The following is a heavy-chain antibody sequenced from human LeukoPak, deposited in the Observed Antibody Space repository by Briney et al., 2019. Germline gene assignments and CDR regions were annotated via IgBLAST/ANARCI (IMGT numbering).Heavy chain of an antibody. D-gene: IGHD3-10*01. V-gene: IGHV4-59*01. CDR1: GGSISSYY. CDR3: ARGLWFGEFLRY. Sequence: SETLSLTYTVSGGSISSYYWSWIRQPPGKGLEWIGYIYYSGSTNYNPSLKSRVTISVDTSKNQFSLKLSSVTAADTAVYYCARGLWFGEFLRYWGQGTLVTVSS. J-gene: IGHJ4*02. CDR2: IYYSGST.